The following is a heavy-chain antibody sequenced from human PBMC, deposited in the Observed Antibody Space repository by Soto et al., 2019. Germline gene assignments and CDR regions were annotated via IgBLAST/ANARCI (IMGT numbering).Heavy chain of an antibody. V-gene: IGHV4-34*01. Sequence: QVQLQQWGAGLLKPSETLSLSCTVYGGSFSDYYWSWIRQPPGKGLEWIGEVSHGGNTNSNPSLKSRVNMSLDTSKNQFSLKLSSVTAADTAVYYCARGLPYDSTTRAFDIWGQGTMVTVSS. CDR3: ARGLPYDSTTRAFDI. J-gene: IGHJ3*02. CDR1: GGSFSDYY. CDR2: VSHGGNT. D-gene: IGHD3-22*01.